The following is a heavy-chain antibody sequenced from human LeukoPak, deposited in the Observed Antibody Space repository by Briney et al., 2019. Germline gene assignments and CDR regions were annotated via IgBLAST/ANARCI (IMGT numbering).Heavy chain of an antibody. CDR3: AKDHYDYVWGSYRPSFTAGLV. J-gene: IGHJ4*02. V-gene: IGHV3-23*01. Sequence: PGGSLRLSCAASGFTFSCYAMSWVRQAPGKWLEWVSAISGSGGSTYYADSVKGRFTISRDNSKNTLYLQMNSLRAEDTAVYYCAKDHYDYVWGSYRPSFTAGLVWGQGTLVTVSS. CDR1: GFTFSCYA. CDR2: ISGSGGST. D-gene: IGHD3-16*02.